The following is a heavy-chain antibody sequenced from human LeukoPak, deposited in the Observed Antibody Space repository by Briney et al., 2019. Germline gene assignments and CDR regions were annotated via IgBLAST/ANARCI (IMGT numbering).Heavy chain of an antibody. CDR3: ARLNGGN. J-gene: IGHJ4*02. CDR2: VDYSGST. Sequence: SETLSLTCTVSGGSISSYYWSWIRQPPGKGLEWLAYVDYSGSTAYNPSLNGRVAISPDTSKNQFSLKLRSVTAADTAVHYCARLNGGNWGPGILVTVSS. V-gene: IGHV4-59*08. CDR1: GGSISSYY. D-gene: IGHD4-23*01.